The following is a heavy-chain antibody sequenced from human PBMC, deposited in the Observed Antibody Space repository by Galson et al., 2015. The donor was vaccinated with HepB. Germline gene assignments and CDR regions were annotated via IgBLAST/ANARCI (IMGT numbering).Heavy chain of an antibody. J-gene: IGHJ4*02. D-gene: IGHD2-21*02. CDR2: IWYDGSNK. Sequence: SLRLSCAASGFTFSSYGMHWVRQAPGKGLEWVAVIWYDGSNKYYADSVKGRFTISRDNSKNTLYLQMNSLRAEDTAVYYCARDSRAYRGGDCYSDYWGQGTLVTVSS. CDR1: GFTFSSYG. CDR3: ARDSRAYRGGDCYSDY. V-gene: IGHV3-33*08.